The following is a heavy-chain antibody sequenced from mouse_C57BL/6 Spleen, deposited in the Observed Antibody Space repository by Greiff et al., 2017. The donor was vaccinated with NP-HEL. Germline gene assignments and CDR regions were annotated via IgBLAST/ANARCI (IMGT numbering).Heavy chain of an antibody. D-gene: IGHD2-14*01. CDR3: ARYRVLQESWYFGV. J-gene: IGHJ1*03. CDR1: GFTFTDYY. CDR2: IRNKANGYTT. Sequence: EVQLVESGGGLVQPGGSLSLSCAASGFTFTDYYMSWVRQTPGKALEWLGFIRNKANGYTTEYSASVKGRFTISRNNSQSILYRQMNALRAEDSAAYCCARYRVLQESWYFGVWGTGTTVTVST. V-gene: IGHV7-3*01.